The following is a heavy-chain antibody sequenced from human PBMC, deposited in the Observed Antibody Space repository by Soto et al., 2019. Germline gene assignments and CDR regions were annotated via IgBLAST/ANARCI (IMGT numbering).Heavy chain of an antibody. CDR3: ARDRSREIVRATRGYGMDV. CDR2: IWFDGNSK. V-gene: IGHV3-33*01. CDR1: GFTFSSYD. J-gene: IGHJ6*02. Sequence: QVQLVESGGDVVQPGRSLRLSCAASGFTFSSYDMHWVRQAPGKGLEWVAVIWFDGNSKYYADSVKGRFTISRDNSKNTRYLQMDSRRAEDTAVFYCARDRSREIVRATRGYGMDVWGQVTKVTSP. D-gene: IGHD1-26*01.